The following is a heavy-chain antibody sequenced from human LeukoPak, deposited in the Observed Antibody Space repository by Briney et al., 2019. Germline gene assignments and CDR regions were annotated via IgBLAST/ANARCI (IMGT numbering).Heavy chain of an antibody. V-gene: IGHV3-30*02. D-gene: IGHD6-19*01. CDR2: IRYDGSKK. Sequence: GGSLRLSCAASGFTFSSYGFHWVRQAPGKGLEWVAFIRYDGSKKFYTDSVKGRFNISRDNSKNTLYLQMNSLRAEDTAVYYCARGDSSGWGLDYWGQGTLVTVSS. J-gene: IGHJ4*02. CDR3: ARGDSSGWGLDY. CDR1: GFTFSSYG.